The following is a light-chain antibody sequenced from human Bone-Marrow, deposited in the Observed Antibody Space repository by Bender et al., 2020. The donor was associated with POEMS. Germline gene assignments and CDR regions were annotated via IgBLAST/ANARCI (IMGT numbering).Light chain of an antibody. CDR3: SSYATSGARV. J-gene: IGLJ1*01. V-gene: IGLV2-23*01. Sequence: TQPASMSGSPGQSITISCTGTSNDVGGYNLVSWYQQHPGKAPKLFIYEGTKRPSDFSNRFSGSKSANTASLTISGLQAEDEADYYCSSYATSGARVFGTGTKVTVL. CDR2: EGT. CDR1: SNDVGGYNL.